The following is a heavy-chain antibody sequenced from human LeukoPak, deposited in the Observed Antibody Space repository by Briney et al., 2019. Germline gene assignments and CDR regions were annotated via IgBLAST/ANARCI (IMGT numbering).Heavy chain of an antibody. D-gene: IGHD6-6*01. CDR3: ARGGSSSSYDFDY. J-gene: IGHJ4*02. CDR1: GGSISSSNW. CDR2: IYHSGST. Sequence: SETLSLTCAVSGGSISSSNWWSWVRQPPGKGLEWIGEIYHSGSTNYNPSLKSRVTISVDRSKNQFSLRLSSVTAADTAVYYCARGGSSSSYDFDYWGQGTLVTVSS. V-gene: IGHV4-4*02.